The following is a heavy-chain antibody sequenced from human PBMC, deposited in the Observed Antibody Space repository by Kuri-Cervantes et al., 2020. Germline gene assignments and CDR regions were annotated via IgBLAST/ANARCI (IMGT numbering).Heavy chain of an antibody. CDR1: GFTFSSYG. V-gene: IGHV3-30*03. CDR3: ARAIDGYIDY. D-gene: IGHD5-24*01. CDR2: ISYDGSNK. J-gene: IGHJ4*02. Sequence: GESLKISCAASGFTFSSYGMHWVRQAPGKGLEWVAVISYDGSNKYYADSVKGRFTISRDNAKNMLYLQMNSLRAEDTAVYYCARAIDGYIDYWGQGTLVTVSS.